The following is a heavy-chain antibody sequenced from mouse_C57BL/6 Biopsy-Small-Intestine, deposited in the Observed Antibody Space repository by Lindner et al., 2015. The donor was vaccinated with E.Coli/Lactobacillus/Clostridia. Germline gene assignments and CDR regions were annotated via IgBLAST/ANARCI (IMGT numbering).Heavy chain of an antibody. CDR3: SRRGEGFPFAY. Sequence: VQLQESDLAYVPALTRACPSPAQSLVSSLGNYGIHWIRQSPGKGLEWLGVLWNGVNTDYNAAFMSRLNINKDISRNQVFLKMNSLQVDDTAIYYCSRRGEGFPFAYWGQGTLVTVSA. CDR2: LWNGVNT. V-gene: IGHV2-2*01. J-gene: IGHJ3*01. CDR1: VSSLGNYG. D-gene: IGHD2-13*01.